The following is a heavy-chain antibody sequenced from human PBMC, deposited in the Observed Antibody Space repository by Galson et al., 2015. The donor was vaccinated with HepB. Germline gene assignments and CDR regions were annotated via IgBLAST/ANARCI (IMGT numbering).Heavy chain of an antibody. V-gene: IGHV3-30-3*01. CDR1: GFTFSTYA. CDR3: TRGAPAYCSGGSCNLLGFDY. D-gene: IGHD2-15*01. J-gene: IGHJ4*02. Sequence: SLRLSCAASGFTFSTYAMHWVRQAPGKGLEWVALISYDGSNKYYADSVKGRFTISRDSSKNTLFLQVNSLRAEDTAVYYCTRGAPAYCSGGSCNLLGFDYWGQGTLVTVSS. CDR2: ISYDGSNK.